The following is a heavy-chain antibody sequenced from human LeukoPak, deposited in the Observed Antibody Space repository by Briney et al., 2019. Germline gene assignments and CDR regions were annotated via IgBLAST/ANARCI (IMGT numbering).Heavy chain of an antibody. CDR3: AKRRMDV. CDR2: IRYDGREK. J-gene: IGHJ6*04. V-gene: IGHV3-30*02. Sequence: GGSLRLSCAASGFTFSSYHMHWVRQAPGKGLEWVAFIRYDGREKYYAESVKGRFTISRDNSKNTVYLQMNSLRVEDTALYYCAKRRMDVWGKGTTVTVSS. CDR1: GFTFSSYH.